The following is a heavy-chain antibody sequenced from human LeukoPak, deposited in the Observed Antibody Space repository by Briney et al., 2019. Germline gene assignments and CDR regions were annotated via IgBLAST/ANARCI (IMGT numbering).Heavy chain of an antibody. CDR1: SDSISSSSNY. CDR2: IYYSGHT. D-gene: IGHD5-24*01. Sequence: SETLSLTCTVSSDSISSSSNYWAWGRQSPGRGLGWIGAIYYSGHTYYNPSPKSRIHMSVDTSKNQFPLKVSYVNAEDTAVYYCARHEEEDGYNAKTIDYWGQGTLVTVYS. J-gene: IGHJ4*02. CDR3: ARHEEEDGYNAKTIDY. V-gene: IGHV4-39*01.